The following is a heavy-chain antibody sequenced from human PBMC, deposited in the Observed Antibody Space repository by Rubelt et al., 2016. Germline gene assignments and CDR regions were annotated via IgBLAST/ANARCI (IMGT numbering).Heavy chain of an antibody. CDR3: AKGDGSGSYYNNY. Sequence: VQLAESGGGVVQPGGSLRLSCAASGFTFSSYAMNWVRQAPGKGLEWVSAISGSGGHTYYADSVKGRFTISRDNSKNTRLLQMNSLRAEDTAVYYCAKGDGSGSYYNNYWGQGTLVTVSS. CDR2: ISGSGGHT. D-gene: IGHD3-10*01. J-gene: IGHJ4*02. CDR1: GFTFSSYA. V-gene: IGHV3-23*04.